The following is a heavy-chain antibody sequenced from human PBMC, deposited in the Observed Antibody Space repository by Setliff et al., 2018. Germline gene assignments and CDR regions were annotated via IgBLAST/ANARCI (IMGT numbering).Heavy chain of an antibody. CDR2: IYYSGST. CDR3: TVYNTGSSKDHY. V-gene: IGHV4-30-4*08. Sequence: SETLSLTCTVSGGSISSGDYYWSWIRQPPGKGLEWIGYIYYSGSTYYNPSLKSRVTISVDTSKNQFSLKLSSVTAADTALYYCTVYNTGSSKDHYWGQGTMVTVSS. D-gene: IGHD2-8*02. J-gene: IGHJ4*03. CDR1: GGSISSGDYY.